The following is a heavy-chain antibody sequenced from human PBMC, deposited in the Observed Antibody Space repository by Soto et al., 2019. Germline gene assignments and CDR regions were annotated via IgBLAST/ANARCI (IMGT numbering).Heavy chain of an antibody. D-gene: IGHD6-13*01. J-gene: IGHJ4*02. CDR3: ARDAPPYSRSHFFCLDY. V-gene: IGHV3-30-3*01. Sequence: QVQLVESGGGVVQPGRSLRLSCAASGFTFSSYAMHWVRQAPGKGLEWVAVISYDGSNKYYADSVKGRFTISRDNSKNTRYLQMNSLRAEDTAVYYCARDAPPYSRSHFFCLDYWGQGTLVTVSS. CDR2: ISYDGSNK. CDR1: GFTFSSYA.